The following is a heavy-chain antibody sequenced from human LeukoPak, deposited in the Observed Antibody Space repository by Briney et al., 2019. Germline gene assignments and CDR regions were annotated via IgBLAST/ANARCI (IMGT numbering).Heavy chain of an antibody. CDR1: GFSLSTSGVG. CDR3: ANRVPYGDYAVSNWFDP. J-gene: IGHJ5*02. D-gene: IGHD4-17*01. V-gene: IGHV2-5*01. CDR2: SYWNDDK. Sequence: SGPTQANPTQTRTLTYTFSGFSLSTSGVGVGWIRQPPGKALEWLALSYWNDDKRYSPSLKSRLTITKDTSKNQVVLTMTNMEPVDTATYYCANRVPYGDYAVSNWFDPWGQGTLVTVSS.